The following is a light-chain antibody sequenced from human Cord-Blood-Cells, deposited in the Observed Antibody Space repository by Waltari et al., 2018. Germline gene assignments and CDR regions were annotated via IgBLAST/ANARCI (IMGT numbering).Light chain of an antibody. J-gene: IGLJ1*01. CDR1: SSDVGGYNY. Sequence: QSALTQPASVSGSPGQSITISCTGTSSDVGGYNYVSLYQQHPGKAPKLMIYEVSNRPSGVSNRFSGSKSGNTASLTISGLQAEDEADYYCSSYTSSSFYVFGTGTKVTVL. V-gene: IGLV2-14*01. CDR3: SSYTSSSFYV. CDR2: EVS.